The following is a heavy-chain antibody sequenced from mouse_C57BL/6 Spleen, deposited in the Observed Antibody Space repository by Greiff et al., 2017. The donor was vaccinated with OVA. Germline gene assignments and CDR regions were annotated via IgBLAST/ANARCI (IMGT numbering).Heavy chain of an antibody. CDR1: GFNIKDYY. CDR2: IDPEDGDT. V-gene: IGHV14-1*01. CDR3: TPSMVTTEDY. J-gene: IGHJ2*01. D-gene: IGHD2-2*01. Sequence: VHVKQSGAELVRPGASVKLSCTASGFNIKDYYMHWVKQRPEQGLEWIGRIDPEDGDTEYAPKFQGKATMTADTSSNTAYLQLSSLTSEDTAVYYCTPSMVTTEDYWGQGTTLTVSS.